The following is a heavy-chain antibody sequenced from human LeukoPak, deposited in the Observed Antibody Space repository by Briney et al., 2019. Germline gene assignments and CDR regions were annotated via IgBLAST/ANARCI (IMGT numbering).Heavy chain of an antibody. CDR3: ARPRRRSALRDAFDL. D-gene: IGHD3-3*01. V-gene: IGHV5-51*01. CDR2: IYPGDSDT. CDR1: GYSFTSDW. J-gene: IGHJ3*01. Sequence: GESLKISGKGSGYSFTSDWIGWVRQMPGKGLEWRGIIYPGDSDTRYRPPFQGQVTISADQSISTAYLQWSSLKASDTAMYYCARPRRRSALRDAFDLWGQGTMVTVSS.